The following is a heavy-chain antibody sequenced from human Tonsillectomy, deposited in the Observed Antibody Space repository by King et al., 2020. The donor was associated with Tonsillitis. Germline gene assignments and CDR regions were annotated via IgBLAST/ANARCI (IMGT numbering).Heavy chain of an antibody. D-gene: IGHD4-17*01. CDR3: PRGRGDYASWLGYFDF. J-gene: IGHJ4*02. Sequence: VQLQQWGAGLLKPSETLSLTCAVYGGSFSGCYWNWIRQPPGKGLEWIGEINHSGSTNYNPSLRSRVTISVDTSKNQFSLKLNSVTAADTAVYYCPRGRGDYASWLGYFDFWGQGTLVTVSS. CDR1: GGSFSGCY. V-gene: IGHV4-34*01. CDR2: INHSGST.